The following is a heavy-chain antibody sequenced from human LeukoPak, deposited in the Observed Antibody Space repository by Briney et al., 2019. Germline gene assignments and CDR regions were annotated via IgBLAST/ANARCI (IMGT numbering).Heavy chain of an antibody. V-gene: IGHV4-30-2*01. Sequence: PSQTLSLTCTVSGGSVTSGGYSWTWIRQPPVKGLEWIGYIYHSGSTYYNPSLKSRLTISVDRSKNQISLKLSSVTAADTAVYFCARQGYTYADDFWGQGTLVTVSS. J-gene: IGHJ4*02. CDR2: IYHSGST. CDR3: ARQGYTYADDF. D-gene: IGHD5-18*01. CDR1: GGSVTSGGYS.